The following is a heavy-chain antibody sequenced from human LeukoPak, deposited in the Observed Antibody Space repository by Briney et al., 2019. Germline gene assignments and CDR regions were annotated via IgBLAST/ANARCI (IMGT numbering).Heavy chain of an antibody. CDR1: GFTFSRYA. D-gene: IGHD6-19*01. V-gene: IGHV3-30*04. CDR2: ISYDGSNK. CDR3: ARDTWQWMVHPSSFYYYYVDL. Sequence: GRSLRLSCAASGFTFSRYAMHWGRQAPGKGLEWVAVISYDGSNKYYADSVKGRFTISRDNSKNTLYLQMNSLRAEHTAVYYCARDTWQWMVHPSSFYYYYVDLWGKGTRVTVSS. J-gene: IGHJ6*03.